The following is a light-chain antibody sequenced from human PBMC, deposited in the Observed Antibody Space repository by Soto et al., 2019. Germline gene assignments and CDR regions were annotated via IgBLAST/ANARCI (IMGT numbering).Light chain of an antibody. Sequence: QSALTQPPSASGTPGQGVTISCSGSSSNIGSNNVNWYQQLPGMAPKLLIYKNDQRPSGVPDRFSGFKSDTSASLAISGLQSEDEADYYCAAWDDSLNGAVFGGGTKVTVL. V-gene: IGLV1-44*01. CDR2: KND. J-gene: IGLJ3*02. CDR3: AAWDDSLNGAV. CDR1: SSNIGSNN.